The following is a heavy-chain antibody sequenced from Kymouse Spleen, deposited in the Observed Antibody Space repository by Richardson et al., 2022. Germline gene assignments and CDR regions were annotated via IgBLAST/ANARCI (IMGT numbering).Heavy chain of an antibody. D-gene: IGHD3-10*01. V-gene: IGHV4-39*01. Sequence: QLQLQESGPGLVKPSETLSLTCTVSGGSISSSSYYWGWIRQPPGKGLEWIGSIYYSGSTYYNPSLKSRVTISVDTSKNQFSLKLSSVTAADTAVYYCARVVRGPWGMDVWGQGTTVTVSS. CDR2: IYYSGST. J-gene: IGHJ6*02. CDR1: GGSISSSSYY. CDR3: ARVVRGPWGMDV.